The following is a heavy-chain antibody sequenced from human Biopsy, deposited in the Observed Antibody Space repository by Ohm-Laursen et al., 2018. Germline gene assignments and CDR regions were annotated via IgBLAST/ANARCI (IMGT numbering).Heavy chain of an antibody. J-gene: IGHJ3*02. Sequence: ASVKVSCKASGYTFRSYGIGWVRQAPGQGLEWLGWISGQRNKTRYGQKVQGRVMMTKDTSTTTAHLELRSLRSDDTAVYYCARHSPPGLEVSWNDVFDIWGQGTVVTVS. D-gene: IGHD5/OR15-5a*01. CDR3: ARHSPPGLEVSWNDVFDI. CDR2: ISGQRNKT. CDR1: GYTFRSYG. V-gene: IGHV1-18*01.